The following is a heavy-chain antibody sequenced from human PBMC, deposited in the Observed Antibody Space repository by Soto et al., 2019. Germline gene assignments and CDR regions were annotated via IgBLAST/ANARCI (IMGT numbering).Heavy chain of an antibody. Sequence: SQTLSLTCVISGDSVSIYSGAWNWIRQSPSRGLEWLGRTYYRSKWYYDYAESVKSRIIISVDTSKNQFSLQLNSVTPEDAAIYYCARDYGRWGEDSFDPWGQGTLVTVSS. D-gene: IGHD3-16*01. CDR1: GDSVSIYSGA. CDR2: TYYRSKWYY. J-gene: IGHJ5*02. V-gene: IGHV6-1*01. CDR3: ARDYGRWGEDSFDP.